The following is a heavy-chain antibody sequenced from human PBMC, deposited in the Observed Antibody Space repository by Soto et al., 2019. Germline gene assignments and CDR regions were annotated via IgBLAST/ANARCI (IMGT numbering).Heavy chain of an antibody. Sequence: GESLKISCKASGYSLTHYWISWVRQVPGKGLEWVGKIDPSDSYIDYCPSFQGHVTMSVDKATTTAYLQWCSLKASDSAFYYCARLDRLHPCNDRDVWGQGTTVTVSS. J-gene: IGHJ6*02. CDR1: GYSLTHYW. CDR2: IDPSDSYI. CDR3: ARLDRLHPCNDRDV. V-gene: IGHV5-10-1*01. D-gene: IGHD1-1*01.